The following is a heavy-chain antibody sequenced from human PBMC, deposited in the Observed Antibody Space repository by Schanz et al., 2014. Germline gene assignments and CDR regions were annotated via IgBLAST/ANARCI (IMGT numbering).Heavy chain of an antibody. CDR1: GYTFTSYF. Sequence: QVQLVQSGAEVKKPGASVKLSCEASGYTFTSYFLHWVRQAPGQGPEWMGIIHPSGGSTNYAQQFLGRLTMTRDTSTNTVYMNLSSLTSADTAVYYCARGFLASGGKTFDCWGQGTLVTVPS. CDR2: IHPSGGST. CDR3: ARGFLASGGKTFDC. D-gene: IGHD1-26*01. J-gene: IGHJ4*02. V-gene: IGHV1-46*01.